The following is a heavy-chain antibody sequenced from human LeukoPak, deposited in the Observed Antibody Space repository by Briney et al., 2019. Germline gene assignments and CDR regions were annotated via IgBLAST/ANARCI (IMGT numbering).Heavy chain of an antibody. CDR3: ARDFLDYYDSSGYHFPGY. J-gene: IGHJ4*02. CDR2: INPSGGST. CDR1: GYTFTGYY. D-gene: IGHD3-22*01. V-gene: IGHV1-46*01. Sequence: ASVKVSCKASGYTFTGYYMHWVRQAPGQGLEWMGIINPSGGSTSYAQKFQGRVTMTRDMSTSTVYMELSSLRSEDTAVYYCARDFLDYYDSSGYHFPGYWGQGTLVTVSS.